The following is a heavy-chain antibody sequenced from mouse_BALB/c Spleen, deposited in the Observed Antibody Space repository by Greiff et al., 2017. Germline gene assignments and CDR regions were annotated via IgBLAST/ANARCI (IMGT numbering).Heavy chain of an antibody. J-gene: IGHJ4*01. CDR2: IYPGDGDT. CDR3: ARKGWSYAMDY. CDR1: GYAFSSYW. Sequence: VHLVESGAELVRPGSSVKISCKASGYAFSSYWMNWVKQRPGQGLEWIGQIYPGDGDTNYNGKFKGKATLTADKSSSTAYMQLSSLTSEDSAVYFCARKGWSYAMDYWGQGTSVTVSS. V-gene: IGHV1-80*01. D-gene: IGHD2-3*01.